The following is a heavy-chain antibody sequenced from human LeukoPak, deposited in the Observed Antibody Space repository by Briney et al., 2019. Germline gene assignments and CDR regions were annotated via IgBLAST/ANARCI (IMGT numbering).Heavy chain of an antibody. CDR1: EFIFFKYW. Sequence: PGGSLRLSCEGSEFIFFKYWMTWVRQVPGKGLEWVANIDEDGDEIYYLDSVKGRFTISRDNAKNSVYLQMNSLRPEDTAVYFCARRRSYHHQMAVWGKGTTVIVSS. V-gene: IGHV3-7*01. J-gene: IGHJ6*04. CDR2: IDEDGDEI. CDR3: ARRRSYHHQMAV. D-gene: IGHD1-14*01.